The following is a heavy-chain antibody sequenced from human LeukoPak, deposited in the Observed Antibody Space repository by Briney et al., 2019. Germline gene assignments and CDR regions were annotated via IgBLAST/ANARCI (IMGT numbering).Heavy chain of an antibody. CDR2: IYYSGST. V-gene: IGHV4-31*03. Sequence: PSETLSLTCTVSGGSISSGGYYWSWIRQHPGKGLEWIGYIYYSGSTYYNPSLKSRVTISVDTSKNQFSLKLSSVTAADTAVYYCARGITRGQWLVLVYFDYWGRGTLVTVSS. CDR3: ARGITRGQWLVLVYFDY. D-gene: IGHD6-19*01. J-gene: IGHJ4*02. CDR1: GGSISSGGYY.